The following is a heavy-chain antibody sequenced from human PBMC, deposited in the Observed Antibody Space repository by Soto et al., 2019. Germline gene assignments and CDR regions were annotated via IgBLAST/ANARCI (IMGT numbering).Heavy chain of an antibody. CDR1: SGSISSSNW. CDR2: IYHSGST. D-gene: IGHD2-15*01. J-gene: IGHJ4*02. V-gene: IGHV4-4*02. Sequence: SETLSLTCAVSSGSISSSNWWSWVRQPPGKGLEWIGEIYHSGSTNYNPSLKSRVTISVDKSKNQFSLKLSSVTAADTAVYYCARDRRRGYCSGGSCYSGGVFDYWGQGTLVTVSS. CDR3: ARDRRRGYCSGGSCYSGGVFDY.